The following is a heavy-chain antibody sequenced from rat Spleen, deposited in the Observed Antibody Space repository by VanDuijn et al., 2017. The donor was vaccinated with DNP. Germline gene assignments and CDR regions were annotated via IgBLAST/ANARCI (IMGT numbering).Heavy chain of an antibody. CDR1: GFTFSDYY. J-gene: IGHJ1*01. V-gene: IGHV5-20*01. CDR3: ARGSTSIYWYFDF. CDR2: ISYDGGST. Sequence: EVQLVESGGGLVQPGRSLKLSCAASGFTFSDYYMAWVRQAPTKGLEWVASISYDGGSTYYRDSVKGRFTISRDDAKSSLYLQMNSLKSEDTATYYCARGSTSIYWYFDFWGPGTMVTVSS. D-gene: IGHD3-1*01.